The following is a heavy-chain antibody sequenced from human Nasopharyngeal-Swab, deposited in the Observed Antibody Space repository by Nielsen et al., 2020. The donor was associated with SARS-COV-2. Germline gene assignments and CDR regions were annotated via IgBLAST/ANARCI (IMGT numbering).Heavy chain of an antibody. CDR2: IKPDGSSV. J-gene: IGHJ4*01. Sequence: GGSLRLSCAVSGFTFSTYWMHWVRQAPEKGLVWVSRIKPDGSSVTYADSVKGRFTISRDNARNTLYLQMNSLRAEDAAVYYCARDSPYCTGGICSFDYWGHGTLVTVSS. V-gene: IGHV3-74*01. CDR3: ARDSPYCTGGICSFDY. D-gene: IGHD2-8*02. CDR1: GFTFSTYW.